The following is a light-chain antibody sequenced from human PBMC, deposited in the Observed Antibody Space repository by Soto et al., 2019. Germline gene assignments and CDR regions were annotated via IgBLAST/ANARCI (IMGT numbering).Light chain of an antibody. Sequence: EILMTHSRDTLSLFPGERATLSCRASQSVSSNLAWYQQKPGQPPRLLIYGAYTRATGVPARFSGSGSGTEFTLTINSLQSEDFAVYYCQQYNSWPPLTFGGGTKVDIK. CDR3: QQYNSWPPLT. CDR1: QSVSSN. CDR2: GAY. J-gene: IGKJ4*01. V-gene: IGKV3-15*01.